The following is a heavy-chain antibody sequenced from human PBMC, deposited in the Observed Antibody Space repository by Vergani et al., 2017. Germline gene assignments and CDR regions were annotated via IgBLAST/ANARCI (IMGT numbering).Heavy chain of an antibody. Sequence: EVQLVESGGGLVQPGGSLRLSCAASGFTFSSYWMSWVRQAPGKGLEWVANIKQDGSEKYYVDSVKGRFTISRDNAKNSLYLQMNSLRAEDTAVYYCARLQLELRRGSYYFDYWGQGTLVTVSS. CDR1: GFTFSSYW. CDR2: IKQDGSEK. CDR3: ARLQLELRRGSYYFDY. V-gene: IGHV3-7*01. D-gene: IGHD1-1*01. J-gene: IGHJ4*02.